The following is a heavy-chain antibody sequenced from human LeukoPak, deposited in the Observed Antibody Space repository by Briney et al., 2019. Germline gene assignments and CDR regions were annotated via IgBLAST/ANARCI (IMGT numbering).Heavy chain of an antibody. CDR3: AKDTGSSGYYPPYYFDY. CDR1: GFTFSSCA. V-gene: IGHV3-23*01. CDR2: ISGSGGST. Sequence: GGSLRLSCAASGFTFSSCAMSWVRQAPGKGLEWVSAISGSGGSTYYADSVKGRFTISRDNSKNTLYLQMNSLRAEDTAVYYCAKDTGSSGYYPPYYFDYWGQGTLVTVSS. D-gene: IGHD3-22*01. J-gene: IGHJ4*02.